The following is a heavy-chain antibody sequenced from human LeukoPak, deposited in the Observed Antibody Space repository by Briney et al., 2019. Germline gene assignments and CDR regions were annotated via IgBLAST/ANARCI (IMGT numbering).Heavy chain of an antibody. CDR2: ISTNGNT. Sequence: SQTLSLTCTVSGASTTSSYTWSCIRQPPGKGRERILNISTNGNTNYNPSLNSRVTISIDTSKNQFSLSLSSVTAADTAVYYCARLTGGGSYWGYFDYWGQGALVTVSS. V-gene: IGHV4-4*09. D-gene: IGHD1-26*01. CDR1: GASTTSSYT. CDR3: ARLTGGGSYWGYFDY. J-gene: IGHJ4*02.